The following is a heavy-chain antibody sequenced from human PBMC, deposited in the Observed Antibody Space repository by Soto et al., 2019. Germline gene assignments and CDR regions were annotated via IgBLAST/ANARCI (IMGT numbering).Heavy chain of an antibody. D-gene: IGHD1-1*01. V-gene: IGHV3-13*05. J-gene: IGHJ3*02. CDR2: IGTAGDP. Sequence: GGSLRLSCAASGFTFSSYDMHWVRQAKGKGLEWVSAIGTAGDPYYPGSVKGRFTISRENAKNSLYLQMNSLRAGDTSVYYCARGVPGSGHFDAFDIWGQGTMVTVSS. CDR1: GFTFSSYD. CDR3: ARGVPGSGHFDAFDI.